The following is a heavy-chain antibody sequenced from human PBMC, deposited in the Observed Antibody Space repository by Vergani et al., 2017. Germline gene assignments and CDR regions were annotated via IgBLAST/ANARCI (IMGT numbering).Heavy chain of an antibody. D-gene: IGHD2-8*01. CDR1: GFTFSSYS. Sequence: EVQLVESGGGLVKPGGSLRLSCAASGFTFSSYSMNWVRQAPGKGLEWVSSISSSSSYIYYADSVKGRFTISRDNGKNSLYLQMNSLRAEDTAVYYCARDCTSGGCPDNYGMDVWGQGATVTVSS. CDR2: ISSSSSYI. CDR3: ARDCTSGGCPDNYGMDV. V-gene: IGHV3-21*01. J-gene: IGHJ6*02.